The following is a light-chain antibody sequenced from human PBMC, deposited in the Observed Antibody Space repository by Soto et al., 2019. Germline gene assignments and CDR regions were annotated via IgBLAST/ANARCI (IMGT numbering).Light chain of an antibody. V-gene: IGKV3-15*01. Sequence: DIVMTQSPATLSVSPGERATISCRASQSLDSNLAWYQQKPGQAPRLLIYGASTRATGIPARFSGSGSGTEFTLTISSLQSEDFAVYYCQQYSDWPTKFGQGTKVEIK. J-gene: IGKJ1*01. CDR1: QSLDSN. CDR3: QQYSDWPTK. CDR2: GAS.